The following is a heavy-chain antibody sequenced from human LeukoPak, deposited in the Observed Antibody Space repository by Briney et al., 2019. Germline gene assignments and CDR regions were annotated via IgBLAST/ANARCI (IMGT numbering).Heavy chain of an antibody. D-gene: IGHD3-3*01. CDR1: GFTFSSYG. J-gene: IGHJ4*02. V-gene: IGHV3-33*06. CDR2: IWYDGSNK. CDR3: AKDGDYDFWSWYFDY. Sequence: LPGRSLRLSCAASGFTFSSYGMHWVRQAPGKGLEWVAVIWYDGSNKYYADSVKGRFPISRDNSKNTLYLQMNSLRAEDTAVYYCAKDGDYDFWSWYFDYWGQGTLVTVSS.